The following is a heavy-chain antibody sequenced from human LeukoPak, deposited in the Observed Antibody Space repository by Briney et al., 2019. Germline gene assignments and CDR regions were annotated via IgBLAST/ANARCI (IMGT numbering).Heavy chain of an antibody. CDR1: GFIVSMYA. CDR2: ISGNGRTT. V-gene: IGHV3-64*02. J-gene: IGHJ6*03. CDR3: ARRFGELKNYMDV. Sequence: GGSLRLSCAASGFIVSMYAMHWVRPAPGKGLEYVSAISGNGRTTYYADSVRGRFTISKDNFKNTLYLHMGSLRAEDTAIYYCARRFGELKNYMDVWGKGTTVSVSS. D-gene: IGHD3-10*01.